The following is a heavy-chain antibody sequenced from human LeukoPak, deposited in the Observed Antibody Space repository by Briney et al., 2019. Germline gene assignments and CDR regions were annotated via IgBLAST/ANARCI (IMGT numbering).Heavy chain of an antibody. J-gene: IGHJ4*01. Sequence: EASVKVSCKSSGYTFSTYGISWVRQAPGRGLEWMGWINTYNGNTKYTQKFQGRVTMTTDTSTSTAYMDLRSLRSDDTAVYYCARDGVSGHFDYWGRGTLVTVSS. CDR2: INTYNGNT. CDR1: GYTFSTYG. V-gene: IGHV1-18*04. CDR3: ARDGVSGHFDY. D-gene: IGHD3-3*01.